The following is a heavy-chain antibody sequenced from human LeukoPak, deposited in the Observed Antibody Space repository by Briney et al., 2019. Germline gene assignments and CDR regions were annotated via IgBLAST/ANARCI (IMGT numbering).Heavy chain of an antibody. CDR1: GGSISSYY. V-gene: IGHV4-59*01. CDR2: IYYSGST. CDR3: ARVGGSGSYYRYYGMDV. D-gene: IGHD3-10*01. Sequence: PSETLSLTCTVSGGSISSYYWSWIRQPPGKGLEWIGYIYYSGSTNYNPSLKSRVTISVDTSKNQFSLELSSVTAADTAVYYCARVGGSGSYYRYYGMDVWGKGTTVTVSS. J-gene: IGHJ6*04.